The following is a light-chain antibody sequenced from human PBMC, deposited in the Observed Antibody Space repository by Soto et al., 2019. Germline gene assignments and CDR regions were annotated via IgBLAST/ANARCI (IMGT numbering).Light chain of an antibody. Sequence: EIVMTQSPATLSVSPGGRATLSCRASQSVSSNLAWYQQRPGQAPRLLIYGASTGATGIPARFSGSGSGTEFTLTISSLQSEDSAVYYCQQYNKWPRTFGQGTKLEIK. CDR3: QQYNKWPRT. CDR1: QSVSSN. CDR2: GAS. J-gene: IGKJ2*01. V-gene: IGKV3-15*01.